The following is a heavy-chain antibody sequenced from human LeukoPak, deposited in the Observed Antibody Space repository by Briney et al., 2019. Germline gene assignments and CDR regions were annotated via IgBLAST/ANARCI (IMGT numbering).Heavy chain of an antibody. Sequence: PSETLSLTCTVSGGSISSYYWSWIRQPPGKGLEWISAISGSGGSTYYADSVKGRFTISRDNSKNTLYLQMNSLRAEDTAVYYCANYYGSGSYFDYWGQGTLVTVSS. J-gene: IGHJ4*02. V-gene: IGHV3-23*01. CDR1: GGSISSYY. CDR3: ANYYGSGSYFDY. D-gene: IGHD3-10*01. CDR2: ISGSGGST.